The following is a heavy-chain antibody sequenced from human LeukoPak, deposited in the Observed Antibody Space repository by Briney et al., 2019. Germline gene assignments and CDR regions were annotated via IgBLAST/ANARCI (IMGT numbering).Heavy chain of an antibody. Sequence: GGSLRLSCVASGFTFSSYGMHWVRQAPGKGLEWVAVISYDGSNKYYADSVKGRFTISRDNSKNTLYLQMNSLRAEDTAVYYCAKDMVSDSYGHFLYYYYYGMDVWGQGTTVTVSS. CDR1: GFTFSSYG. CDR2: ISYDGSNK. V-gene: IGHV3-30*18. J-gene: IGHJ6*02. D-gene: IGHD5-18*01. CDR3: AKDMVSDSYGHFLYYYYYGMDV.